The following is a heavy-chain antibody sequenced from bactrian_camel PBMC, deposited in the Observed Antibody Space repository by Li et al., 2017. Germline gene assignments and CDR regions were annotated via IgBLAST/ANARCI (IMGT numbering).Heavy chain of an antibody. CDR2: IRSGGGTT. J-gene: IGHJ6*01. V-gene: IGHV3S1*01. CDR1: EFTFSSYC. Sequence: VQLVESGGGLVQPGGSLRLSCAASEFTFSSYCVYWVRQTPGKGLEWVSTIRSGGGTTVYADSVKGRFTISRDNAKNMVYLLMNSLKSEDTAVYYCVRGHQVVVGLDFGYWGQGTQVTVS. D-gene: IGHD6*01. CDR3: VRGHQVVVGLDFGY.